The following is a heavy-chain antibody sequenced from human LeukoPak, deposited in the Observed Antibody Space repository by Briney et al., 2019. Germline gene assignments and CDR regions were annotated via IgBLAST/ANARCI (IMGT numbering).Heavy chain of an antibody. Sequence: SETLSLTCTVSGASISTGDYYWSWLRQSPGRGLEWIGYIYYTGTTFYNPSFESRVTMSVDTSKNQFSLKLSSVTAADTAVYYCASVGGAYCPSTSCYSGYWGQGTLVTVSS. J-gene: IGHJ4*02. CDR1: GASISTGDYY. CDR3: ASVGGAYCPSTSCYSGY. CDR2: IYYTGTT. V-gene: IGHV4-30-4*01. D-gene: IGHD2-2*02.